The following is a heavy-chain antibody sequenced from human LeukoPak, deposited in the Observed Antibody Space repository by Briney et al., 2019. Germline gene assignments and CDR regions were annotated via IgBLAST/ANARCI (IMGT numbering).Heavy chain of an antibody. J-gene: IGHJ3*02. CDR3: ARIMVRGVTHAFDI. V-gene: IGHV2-70*11. CDR1: GFSLSTSALC. Sequence: SGPALVKPTQMLTLTCTFSGFSLSTSALCVSGSRQPPGKALERLARIDWDHDKYYSTSLRTRLIISKDTSKNQVVLTMTNMDPLDTATYYCARIMVRGVTHAFDIWGQGTMVTVSS. D-gene: IGHD3-10*01. CDR2: IDWDHDK.